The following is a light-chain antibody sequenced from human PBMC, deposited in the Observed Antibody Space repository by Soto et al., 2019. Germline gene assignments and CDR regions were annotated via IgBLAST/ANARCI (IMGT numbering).Light chain of an antibody. CDR2: GAS. CDR1: QSVSSSF. Sequence: EIVLTQSPGTLSVSPGQRATLSCRASQSVSSSFLAWYQQKPGQAPRLVIYGASSRATGIPDRFSGSESGTDFTLTISRLEPEDFAVYYCQQYGSSPYTFGQGTKLEIK. V-gene: IGKV3-20*01. CDR3: QQYGSSPYT. J-gene: IGKJ2*01.